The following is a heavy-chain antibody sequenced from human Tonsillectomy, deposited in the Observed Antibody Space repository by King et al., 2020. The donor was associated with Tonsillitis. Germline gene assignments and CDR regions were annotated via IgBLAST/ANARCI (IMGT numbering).Heavy chain of an antibody. V-gene: IGHV4-59*01. J-gene: IGHJ3*02. Sequence: LQESGPGLVKPSETLSLTCTVSGGSINNYYWSWIRQPPGKGLEWIGYIYYSGSTNYNPSLKSRVTISVDTTKNHVSLKLSSVTAADTAVYYCARYPWGAVAGSDAFDIWGQGTMVTVSS. CDR1: GGSINNYY. CDR3: ARYPWGAVAGSDAFDI. CDR2: IYYSGST. D-gene: IGHD6-19*01.